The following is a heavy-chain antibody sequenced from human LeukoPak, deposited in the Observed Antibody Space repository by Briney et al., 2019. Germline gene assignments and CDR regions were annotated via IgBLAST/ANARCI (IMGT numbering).Heavy chain of an antibody. CDR1: GGSISSYY. J-gene: IGHJ4*02. D-gene: IGHD2-2*01. CDR3: ARGWDRYCSSTACWYFDY. CDR2: IYYSGST. Sequence: PSETLSLTCTVSGGSISSYYWSWIRQPPGKGLEWIGYIYYSGSTNYNPSLKSRVTISVDTSKNHFSLKLSSVTAADTAVYYCARGWDRYCSSTACWYFDYWGQGTLVTVSS. V-gene: IGHV4-59*01.